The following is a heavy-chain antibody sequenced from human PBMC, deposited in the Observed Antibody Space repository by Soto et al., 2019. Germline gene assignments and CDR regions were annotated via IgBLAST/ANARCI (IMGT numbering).Heavy chain of an antibody. Sequence: ESGGGVVQPGRSLRLSCAASGFTFSSYGMHWVRQAPGKGLEWVAVIWYDGSNKYYADSVKGRFTISRDNSKNTLYLQMNSLRAEDTAVYYCATTAGSGWYPGYWGQGTLVTVSS. J-gene: IGHJ4*02. CDR3: ATTAGSGWYPGY. D-gene: IGHD6-19*01. CDR1: GFTFSSYG. V-gene: IGHV3-33*01. CDR2: IWYDGSNK.